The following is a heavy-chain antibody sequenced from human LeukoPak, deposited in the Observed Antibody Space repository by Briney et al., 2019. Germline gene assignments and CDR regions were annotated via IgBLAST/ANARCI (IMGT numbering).Heavy chain of an antibody. CDR3: AREGPNYYGSGSYFRGDAFDI. V-gene: IGHV3-21*01. D-gene: IGHD3-10*01. Sequence: PGGSLRLSCAASGFTFSSYSMNWVRQAPGKGLEWVSSISSSSSYIYYADSVKGGFTISRDNAKNSLYLQMNSLRAEDTAVYYCAREGPNYYGSGSYFRGDAFDIWGQGTMVTVSS. CDR1: GFTFSSYS. J-gene: IGHJ3*02. CDR2: ISSSSSYI.